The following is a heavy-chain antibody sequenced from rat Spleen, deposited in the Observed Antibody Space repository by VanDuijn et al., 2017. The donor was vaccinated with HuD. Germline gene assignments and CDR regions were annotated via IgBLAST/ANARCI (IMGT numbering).Heavy chain of an antibody. Sequence: EVQLVESGGGLVQPGRSLKLSCAASGFTFSDYYMAWVRQAPKKGLEWVASISTGGGNTYYRDSVKGRFTISRDNRKSTLSLQMDSLRSEDTATYYCAAHGPRISRFAYWGQGSLVTVSS. D-gene: IGHD2-7*01. CDR2: ISTGGGNT. CDR1: GFTFSDYY. J-gene: IGHJ3*01. CDR3: AAHGPRISRFAY. V-gene: IGHV5-25*01.